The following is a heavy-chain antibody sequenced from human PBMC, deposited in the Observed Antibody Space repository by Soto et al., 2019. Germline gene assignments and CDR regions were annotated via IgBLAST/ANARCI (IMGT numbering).Heavy chain of an antibody. CDR1: GYTFDAFD. J-gene: IGHJ4*02. Sequence: QVQLVQSGAEVKKPGASVKVSCKASGYTFDAFDINWVRQATGQGLEWMGWVNPDTGDTAYTQRFQGRVSMTRDTSINTAYMELNSITFDDTAVYYCVRQAGGASTPGDDYWGQGTLVTVSS. V-gene: IGHV1-8*01. D-gene: IGHD2-15*01. CDR2: VNPDTGDT. CDR3: VRQAGGASTPGDDY.